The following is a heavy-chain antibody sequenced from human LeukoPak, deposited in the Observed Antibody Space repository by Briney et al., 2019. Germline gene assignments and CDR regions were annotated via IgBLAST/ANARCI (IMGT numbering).Heavy chain of an antibody. V-gene: IGHV4-59*01. D-gene: IGHD6-19*01. CDR3: AKDRVIAVAGLGY. CDR2: IFYSGST. Sequence: PSETLSLTCTVSGDSISRYYWSWIRQPPGKGLEWIAYIFYSGSTSYNPSLKSRVTISTDTSKNQFSLKLRSVTAADTAVYYCAKDRVIAVAGLGYWGQGTLVTVSS. J-gene: IGHJ4*02. CDR1: GDSISRYY.